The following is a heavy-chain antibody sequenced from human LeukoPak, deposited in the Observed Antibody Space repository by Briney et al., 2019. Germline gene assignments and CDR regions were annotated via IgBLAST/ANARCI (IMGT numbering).Heavy chain of an antibody. Sequence: SETLSLTCAVSGVSITRYYWTWIRQPPGKGLEYIAYIYHSGSTSYNPSLKSRVTISVDTSKNQFSLKLSSVTAADTAVYYCARSYDFWSGDSQFDYWGQGTLVTVPS. D-gene: IGHD3-3*01. V-gene: IGHV4-59*01. CDR3: ARSYDFWSGDSQFDY. CDR2: IYHSGST. J-gene: IGHJ4*02. CDR1: GVSITRYY.